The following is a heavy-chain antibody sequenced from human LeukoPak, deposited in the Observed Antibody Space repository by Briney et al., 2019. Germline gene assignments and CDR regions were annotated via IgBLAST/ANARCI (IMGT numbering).Heavy chain of an antibody. Sequence: GASVKVSCKASGYTFTSYGISWVRQAPGQGLEWMGWISAYNGNTNYAQKLQGRVTMTRNTSISTAYMELSSLRSEDTAVYYCARGPSVRRGIFGVVISSRDAFDIWGQGTMVTVSS. CDR2: ISAYNGNT. CDR3: ARGPSVRRGIFGVVISSRDAFDI. CDR1: GYTFTSYG. J-gene: IGHJ3*02. D-gene: IGHD3-3*01. V-gene: IGHV1-18*01.